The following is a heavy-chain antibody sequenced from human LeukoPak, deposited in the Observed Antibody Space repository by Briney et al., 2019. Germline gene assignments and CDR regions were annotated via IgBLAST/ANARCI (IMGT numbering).Heavy chain of an antibody. CDR3: ARHPDYCSSTSCYLFDY. D-gene: IGHD2-2*01. CDR1: GFTFSSYS. Sequence: SGGSLRLSCAASGFTFSSYSMNWVRQAPGKGLEWVSYISSSSSTIYYADSVKGRFTISRDNAKNSLYLQMNSLRAEDTAVYYCARHPDYCSSTSCYLFDYWGQGTLVTVSS. J-gene: IGHJ4*02. CDR2: ISSSSSTI. V-gene: IGHV3-48*01.